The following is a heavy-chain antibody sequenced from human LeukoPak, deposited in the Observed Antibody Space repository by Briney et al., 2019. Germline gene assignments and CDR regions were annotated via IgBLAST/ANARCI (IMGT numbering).Heavy chain of an antibody. CDR3: ARDPHGELWSLAGDY. CDR1: GFTFSSYS. J-gene: IGHJ4*02. Sequence: GGSLRLSCAASGFTFSSYSMNWVRQAPGKGLEWVSSISSSSSYIYYADSVKGRFTISRDNAKNSLYLQMNSLRAEDPAVYYCARDPHGELWSLAGDYWGQGTLVTVSS. V-gene: IGHV3-21*01. D-gene: IGHD5-18*01. CDR2: ISSSSSYI.